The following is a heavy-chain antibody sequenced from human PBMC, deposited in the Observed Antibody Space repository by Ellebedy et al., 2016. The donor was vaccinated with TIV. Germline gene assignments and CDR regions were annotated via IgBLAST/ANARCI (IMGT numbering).Heavy chain of an antibody. J-gene: IGHJ4*02. CDR3: ARAAYWHFDY. CDR2: INSDGSGI. CDR1: GFSFSTYW. V-gene: IGHV3-74*01. D-gene: IGHD2-15*01. Sequence: GGSLRLSXAASGFSFSTYWMHWVRQAPGKGLVWVSRINSDGSGITYADSAKGRVTISRDNAKNTVYLQMNSLRAEDTAVYYCARAAYWHFDYWGQGTLVTVSS.